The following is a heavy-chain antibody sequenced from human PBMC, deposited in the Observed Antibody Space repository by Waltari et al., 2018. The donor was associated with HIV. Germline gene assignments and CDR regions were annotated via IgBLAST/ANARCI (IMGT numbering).Heavy chain of an antibody. CDR3: ARGEKAYYFDY. J-gene: IGHJ4*02. CDR1: GGSISSGGYY. V-gene: IGHV4-31*03. CDR2: IYYSGST. Sequence: QVQLQESGPGLVKPSRTLSLTCTVSGGSISSGGYYWRWIRQHPGKGLEWIGYIYYSGSTYYNPSLKSRVTISVDTSKNQFSLKLSSVTAADTAVYYCARGEKAYYFDYWGQGTLVTVSS.